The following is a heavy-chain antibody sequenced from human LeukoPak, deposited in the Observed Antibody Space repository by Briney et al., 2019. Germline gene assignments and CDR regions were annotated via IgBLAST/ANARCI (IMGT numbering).Heavy chain of an antibody. CDR1: GGSITSYY. D-gene: IGHD5-18*01. Sequence: SETLSLTCTVSGGSITSYYWSWIRQPPGKGLEWIGSIYYSGSTYYNPSLKSRVTISVDTSKNQFSLKLSSVTAADTAVYYCARLVRYSYGYGPFDYWGQGTLVTVSS. V-gene: IGHV4-39*01. J-gene: IGHJ4*02. CDR2: IYYSGST. CDR3: ARLVRYSYGYGPFDY.